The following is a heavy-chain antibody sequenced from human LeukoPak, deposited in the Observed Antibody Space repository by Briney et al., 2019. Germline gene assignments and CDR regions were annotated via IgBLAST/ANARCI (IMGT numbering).Heavy chain of an antibody. J-gene: IGHJ3*02. CDR3: ARASGYTSGWYDDAFDI. CDR2: ISSSSSYI. CDR1: GFTFSSYS. D-gene: IGHD6-19*01. V-gene: IGHV3-21*01. Sequence: NPGGSLRLSCAASGFTFSSYSMNWVRQAPGKGLEWVSSISSSSSYIYYADSVKGRFTISRDNAKNSLYLQMNSLRAEDTAVYYCARASGYTSGWYDDAFDIWGQGTMVTVSS.